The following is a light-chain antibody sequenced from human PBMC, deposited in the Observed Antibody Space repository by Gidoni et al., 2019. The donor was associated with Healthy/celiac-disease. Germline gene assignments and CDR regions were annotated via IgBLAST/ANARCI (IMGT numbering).Light chain of an antibody. CDR2: AAS. J-gene: IGKJ4*01. V-gene: IGKV1-39*01. CDR1: QSISSY. Sequence: DIQMTQSPSALSASVGDRVTITCRASQSISSYFNWYQQKQGKAPKLLIYAASSLQSGVPSRFIGSGSGTDFSLTISSLQPEDFATYYCQQSYSTPPLTFGGGTKVEIK. CDR3: QQSYSTPPLT.